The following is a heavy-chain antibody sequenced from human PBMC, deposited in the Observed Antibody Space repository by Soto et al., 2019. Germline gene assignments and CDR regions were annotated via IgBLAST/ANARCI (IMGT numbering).Heavy chain of an antibody. J-gene: IGHJ4*02. CDR2: IFHSGIT. CDR3: ARGFSGYCSGGSCSSFDY. Sequence: SETLSLTCAVSGDSISSTHWWTWVRQPPGKGLEYIGQIFHSGITNYNPSLESRVTISLDKSKSQFSLELNSVTGADTAIYYCARGFSGYCSGGSCSSFDYWGQGXLVTVSS. V-gene: IGHV4-4*02. D-gene: IGHD2-15*01. CDR1: GDSISSTHW.